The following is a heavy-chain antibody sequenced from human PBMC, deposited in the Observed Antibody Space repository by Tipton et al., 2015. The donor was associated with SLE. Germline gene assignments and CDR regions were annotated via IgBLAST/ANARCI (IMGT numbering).Heavy chain of an antibody. CDR3: ARTYYQYGMDV. V-gene: IGHV7-4-1*02. CDR1: GYTFTTYG. J-gene: IGHJ6*02. CDR2: INTNTGKP. Sequence: QLVQSGVEVKKPGASVRVSCKASGYTFTTYGISWVRQAPGQGLEWMGWINTNTGKPTYAQGFTGRFAFSLDTSVSTAYLQISSLEAEDTAVYFCARTYYQYGMDVWGQGTTVTVSS.